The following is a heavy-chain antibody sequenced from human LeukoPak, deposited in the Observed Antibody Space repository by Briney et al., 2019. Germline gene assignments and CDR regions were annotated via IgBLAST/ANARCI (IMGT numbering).Heavy chain of an antibody. J-gene: IGHJ4*02. CDR1: GYTFTNYG. CDR3: ARDRVTFGGAMLPEY. V-gene: IGHV1-18*01. Sequence: GASVKVSCKASGYTFTNYGLSWVRQAPGQGLEWMGWISAYNGNTNYAQQFQGRVTMTTDTSTSTAYMELKSLRSDDTAVYYCARDRVTFGGAMLPEYWGQGTLVTVSS. D-gene: IGHD3-16*01. CDR2: ISAYNGNT.